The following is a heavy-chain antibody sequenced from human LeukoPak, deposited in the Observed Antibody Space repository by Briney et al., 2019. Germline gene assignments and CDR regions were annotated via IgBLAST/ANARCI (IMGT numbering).Heavy chain of an antibody. J-gene: IGHJ6*02. CDR2: ISSSGSTI. CDR3: ARDLKQGGQNYYYGMDV. Sequence: QPGGSLRLSCAASGFTFSSCEMNWVRQPPGKRLEWVSYISSSGSTIFYADSVKGRFTISRDNAKNSLYLQMNSPRAEDTAVYYCARDLKQGGQNYYYGMDVWGQGTTVTVSS. D-gene: IGHD3-16*01. CDR1: GFTFSSCE. V-gene: IGHV3-48*03.